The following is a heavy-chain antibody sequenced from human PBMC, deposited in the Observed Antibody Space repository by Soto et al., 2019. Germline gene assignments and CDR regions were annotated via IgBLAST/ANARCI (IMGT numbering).Heavy chain of an antibody. CDR1: GFSFSSHA. CDR2: ISGSGGTK. D-gene: IGHD1-26*01. CDR3: AKERGTAIAYYVDY. V-gene: IGHV3-23*01. J-gene: IGHJ4*02. Sequence: GLLRLTYGGAGFSFSSHAMSCVRQARGKGLEWVSAISGSGGTKYYPDSVKGRFTISRENSKNTLYLKMTSLRAEDTAVYYCAKERGTAIAYYVDYWGQGTLVTVSS.